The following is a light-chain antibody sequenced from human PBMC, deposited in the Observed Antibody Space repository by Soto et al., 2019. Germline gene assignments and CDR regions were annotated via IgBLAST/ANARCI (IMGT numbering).Light chain of an antibody. CDR2: AAS. V-gene: IGKV3-20*01. J-gene: IGKJ1*01. CDR3: QQYGSAPWT. CDR1: ERVSSNS. Sequence: EIVLTQSPGTLSSSPGERATLSCRARERVSSNSLAWYQQRPGQAPRLLIYAASNRARGIPDRFGGSGSGTDFTLTVSRLEPEDFAVYYCQQYGSAPWTFGQGTKV.